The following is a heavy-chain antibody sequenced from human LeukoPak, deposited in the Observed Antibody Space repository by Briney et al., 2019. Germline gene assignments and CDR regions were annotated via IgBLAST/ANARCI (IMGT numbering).Heavy chain of an antibody. J-gene: IGHJ3*02. V-gene: IGHV1-2*06. D-gene: IGHD3-22*01. CDR3: AGQYFYDSSGYSHPFDI. CDR2: INPNSGDT. CDR1: GYTFTGYY. Sequence: ASVKVSCTASGYTFTGYYMHWVRQAPGQGLEWMGRINPNSGDTNYAQKFQGRVTMTRDTSISTAYMELTRLKSDDTAVYYCAGQYFYDSSGYSHPFDIWGQGSMVTVSS.